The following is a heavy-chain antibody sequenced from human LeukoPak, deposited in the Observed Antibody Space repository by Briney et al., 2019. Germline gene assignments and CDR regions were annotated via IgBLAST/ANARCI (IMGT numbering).Heavy chain of an antibody. CDR3: ARDTPMVRGPYSVDY. CDR2: IYTSGST. Sequence: SETLSLTCTVSGGSISSYYWSWIRQPAGKGLEWIGRIYTSGSTNYNPSLKSRVTMSVDTSKNQFSLKLSSANAADTAVYYCARDTPMVRGPYSVDYWGQGTLVTVSS. V-gene: IGHV4-4*07. D-gene: IGHD3-10*01. CDR1: GGSISSYY. J-gene: IGHJ4*02.